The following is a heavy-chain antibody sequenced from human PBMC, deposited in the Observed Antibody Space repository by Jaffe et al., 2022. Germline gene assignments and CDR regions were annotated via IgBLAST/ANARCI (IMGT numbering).Heavy chain of an antibody. CDR1: GGSISSYY. J-gene: IGHJ5*02. CDR3: ARTGDPLRYFDWSPNWFDP. D-gene: IGHD3-9*01. Sequence: QVQLQESGPGLVKPSETLSLTCTVSGGSISSYYWSWIRQPPGKGLEWIGYIYYSGSTNYNPSLKSRVTISVDTSKNQFSLKLSSVTAADTAVYYCARTGDPLRYFDWSPNWFDPWGQGTLVTVSS. CDR2: IYYSGST. V-gene: IGHV4-59*01.